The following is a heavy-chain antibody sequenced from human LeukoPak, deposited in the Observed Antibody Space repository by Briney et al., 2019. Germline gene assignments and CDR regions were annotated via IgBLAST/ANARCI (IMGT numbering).Heavy chain of an antibody. D-gene: IGHD6-13*01. CDR2: INPNSGGT. V-gene: IGHV1-2*02. CDR1: GGTFSSYA. Sequence: ASVKVSCKASGGTFSSYAISWVRQAPGQGLEWMGWINPNSGGTNYAQKFQARVTMTRDTSISTAYMELSSLRSDDTAVYYCTRDFWSVAGAGPGFDPWGQGTLVIVSS. J-gene: IGHJ5*02. CDR3: TRDFWSVAGAGPGFDP.